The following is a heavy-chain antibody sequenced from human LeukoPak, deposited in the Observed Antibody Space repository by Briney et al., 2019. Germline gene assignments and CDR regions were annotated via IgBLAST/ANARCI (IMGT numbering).Heavy chain of an antibody. CDR3: ARVRMYYDILTGSKYYYMDV. J-gene: IGHJ6*03. Sequence: SVKVSCKASGGTFSSYAISWVRQAPGQGLEWMGGIIAIFGTANYAQKFQGRVTITADESTSTAYMELSSLRSEDTAVYYCARVRMYYDILTGSKYYYMDVWGKGTTVTISS. D-gene: IGHD3-9*01. CDR2: IIAIFGTA. V-gene: IGHV1-69*13. CDR1: GGTFSSYA.